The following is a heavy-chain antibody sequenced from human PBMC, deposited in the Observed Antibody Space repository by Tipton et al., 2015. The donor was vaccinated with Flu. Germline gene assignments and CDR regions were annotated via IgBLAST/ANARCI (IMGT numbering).Heavy chain of an antibody. CDR1: GFTFSTFW. V-gene: IGHV3-7*01. D-gene: IGHD3-10*01. CDR3: ARRGLSPGDY. CDR2: IKEAGSAT. Sequence: SLRLSCAVSGFTFSTFWMSWVRQAPGKGLEWVANIKEAGSATYYVDSVKGRFTISRDNDKNSLYLQLNSLRAEDTAVYYCARRGLSPGDYWGQRTLVTVSS. J-gene: IGHJ4*02.